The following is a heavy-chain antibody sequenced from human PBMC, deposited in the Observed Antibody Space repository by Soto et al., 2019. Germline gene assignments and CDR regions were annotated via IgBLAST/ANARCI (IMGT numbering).Heavy chain of an antibody. J-gene: IGHJ4*02. Sequence: EVQLVESGGGLVKPGGSLRLSCAASGFTFSNDWMNWVRQAPGKGLEWVARINSKTDGGTKDYAAPVIGSFTISRDDEKPTLYLQMNSQKTEDTAVYYCTTFRVKGSGMYWWGYWGQGTLVTVS. CDR1: GFTFSNDW. V-gene: IGHV3-15*07. CDR2: INSKTDGGTK. CDR3: TTFRVKGSGMYWWGY. D-gene: IGHD3-10*01.